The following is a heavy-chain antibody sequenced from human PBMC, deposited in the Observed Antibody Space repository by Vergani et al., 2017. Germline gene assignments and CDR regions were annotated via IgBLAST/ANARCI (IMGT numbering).Heavy chain of an antibody. V-gene: IGHV4-59*02. CDR1: GASVNSYY. D-gene: IGHD3-10*01. CDR2: VSFRGDT. CDR3: ARSRRYYGAGSPDY. J-gene: IGHJ4*02. Sequence: QVQLQESGPGLVKPSETLSLTCTASGASVNSYYWSWIRQPPGKGLEWMGYVSFRGDTLYDPSVKGRMTISLNTSSNQFSLYLTSVTAADTAVYYCARSRRYYGAGSPDYWGQGTLVTVSS.